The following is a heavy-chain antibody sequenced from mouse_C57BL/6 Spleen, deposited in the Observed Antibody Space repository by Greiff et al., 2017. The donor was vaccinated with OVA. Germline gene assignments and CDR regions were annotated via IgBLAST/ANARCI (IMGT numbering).Heavy chain of an antibody. Sequence: VQLQQPGAELVRPGSSVKLSCKASGYTFTSYWMDWVKQRPGQGLEWIGNIYPSDSETHYNQKFKDKATLTVDKSSSTAYMQLSSLTSEDSAVYYCARRRPYADYWGQGTTLTVSS. V-gene: IGHV1-61*01. CDR3: ARRRPYADY. D-gene: IGHD1-1*01. CDR2: IYPSDSET. CDR1: GYTFTSYW. J-gene: IGHJ2*01.